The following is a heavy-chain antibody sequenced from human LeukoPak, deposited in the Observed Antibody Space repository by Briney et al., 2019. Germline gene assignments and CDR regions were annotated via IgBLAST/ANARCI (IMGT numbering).Heavy chain of an antibody. CDR3: AKDRHAPGRYCSTTTCFPFDL. Sequence: PGGSLRLSCAASGFTFSSYWMSWVRQAPGKGLEWVSGISGTGGSTYYADSVKGRFTISRDNSKKTLYLQMNSLRAEDTAVYYCAKDRHAPGRYCSTTTCFPFDLWGQGTLVTVSS. CDR1: GFTFSSYW. V-gene: IGHV3-23*01. CDR2: ISGTGGST. J-gene: IGHJ5*02. D-gene: IGHD2-2*01.